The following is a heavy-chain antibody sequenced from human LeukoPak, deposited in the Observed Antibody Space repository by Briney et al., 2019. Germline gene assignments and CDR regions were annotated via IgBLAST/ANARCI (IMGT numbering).Heavy chain of an antibody. CDR1: GGTFNSYA. CDR3: ARDLGYSSGPEYFQH. D-gene: IGHD6-19*01. J-gene: IGHJ1*01. V-gene: IGHV1-69*13. CDR2: IIPIFGTA. Sequence: GASVTVSCKASGGTFNSYAISWVRQAPGQGLEWMGGIIPIFGTANYAQKFQGRVTITADESTSTAYMELSSLRSEDTAVYYCARDLGYSSGPEYFQHWGQGTLVTVSS.